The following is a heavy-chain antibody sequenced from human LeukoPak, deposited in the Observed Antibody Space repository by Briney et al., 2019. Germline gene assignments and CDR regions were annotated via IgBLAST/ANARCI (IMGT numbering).Heavy chain of an antibody. CDR1: GFTFSSYA. J-gene: IGHJ4*02. CDR3: VKTVYGTMVRGVITSPFDY. V-gene: IGHV3-64D*06. Sequence: PGGSLRLSCLASGFTFSSYAMHWVRQAPGKGLEYVSAISSNGGSTYYADSVKGRFTISRDNSKNTLYLQMSSLRAEDTAVYYCVKTVYGTMVRGVITSPFDYWGQGTLVTVSS. CDR2: ISSNGGST. D-gene: IGHD3-10*01.